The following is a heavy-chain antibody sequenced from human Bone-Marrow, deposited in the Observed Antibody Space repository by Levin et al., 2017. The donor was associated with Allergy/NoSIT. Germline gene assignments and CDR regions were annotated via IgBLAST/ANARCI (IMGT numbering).Heavy chain of an antibody. D-gene: IGHD1-14*01. V-gene: IGHV3-30*03. J-gene: IGHJ6*02. CDR3: TIDPDRDV. CDR1: GFSFGSYG. CDR2: ISDDGTKN. Sequence: GESLKISCAASGFSFGSYGMHWVRQVPGKGLEWVAVISDDGTKNYYPESVRGRFTISRDNSKNTLYLQINRLRPEDTAIYYCTIDPDRDVWGQGTTVTVSS.